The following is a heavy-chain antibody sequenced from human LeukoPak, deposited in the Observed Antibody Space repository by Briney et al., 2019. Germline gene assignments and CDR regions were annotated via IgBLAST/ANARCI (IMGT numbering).Heavy chain of an antibody. Sequence: SETLSLTCTVSGGSISSSSYYWGWTRQPPGKGLEWIGEIYHSGSTNYNPSLKSRVTISVDTSKNQFSLKLSSVTAADTAVYYCARGLLRVVPAKQGPRFDPWGQGTLVTVSS. V-gene: IGHV4-39*07. CDR3: ARGLLRVVPAKQGPRFDP. CDR2: IYHSGST. D-gene: IGHD2-2*01. CDR1: GGSISSSSYY. J-gene: IGHJ5*02.